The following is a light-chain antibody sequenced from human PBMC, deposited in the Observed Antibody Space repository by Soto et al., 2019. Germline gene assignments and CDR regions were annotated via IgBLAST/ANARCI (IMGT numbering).Light chain of an antibody. V-gene: IGKV3-15*01. CDR1: QSVGSH. CDR3: QQYNNWPAIT. CDR2: GAS. Sequence: EIVMTQSPATLSVSPGEGATLSCRASQSVGSHLAWYQQRPGQAPRLLIYGASYRATGIPARFSGSGSGTDFTLIISSLQSEDFAVYYCQQYNNWPAITFGQGTRLEIK. J-gene: IGKJ5*01.